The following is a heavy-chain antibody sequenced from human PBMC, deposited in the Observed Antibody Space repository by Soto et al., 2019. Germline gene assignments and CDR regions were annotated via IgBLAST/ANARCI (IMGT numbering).Heavy chain of an antibody. CDR2: INADNGNT. CDR3: ARAVTGLDY. D-gene: IGHD2-21*02. J-gene: IGHJ4*02. CDR1: GYTFTSHD. Sequence: QVHLVQSGADVKKPRASVKVSCKTSGYTFTSHDLHWVRQAPGQGLEWMGWINADNGNTKYSQSFQGRVTITRDTSASTTYMELTSLRSEDTAVYYCARAVTGLDYWGQGTLVTVSS. V-gene: IGHV1-3*01.